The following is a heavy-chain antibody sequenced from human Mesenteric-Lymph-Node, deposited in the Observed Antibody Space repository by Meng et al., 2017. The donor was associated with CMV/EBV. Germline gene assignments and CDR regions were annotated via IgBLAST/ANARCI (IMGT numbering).Heavy chain of an antibody. CDR2: IYQTGST. Sequence: LTGAVSGASIKSDIWWSWVRQPPGKGLEWIGEIYQTGSTNYNPSLKSRVTISMDKSKNQFSLNLSSVTAADTAFYYCAISPNQDPGPWGQGTLVTVSS. D-gene: IGHD1-14*01. CDR1: GASIKSDIW. CDR3: AISPNQDPGP. V-gene: IGHV4-4*02. J-gene: IGHJ5*02.